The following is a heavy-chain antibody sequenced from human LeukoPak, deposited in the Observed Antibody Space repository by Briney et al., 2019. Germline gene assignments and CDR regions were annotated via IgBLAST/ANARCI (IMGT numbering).Heavy chain of an antibody. CDR1: GGTFSNFA. Sequence: GSSVKVSCKASGGTFSNFAFNWVRQAPGQGLEWMGWISAYNGNTNYAQKLQGRVTMTTDTSTSTAYMELRSLRSDDTAVYYCARLTVGSVATSNDYWGQGTLVTVSS. J-gene: IGHJ4*02. V-gene: IGHV1-18*01. CDR3: ARLTVGSVATSNDY. CDR2: ISAYNGNT. D-gene: IGHD3-16*01.